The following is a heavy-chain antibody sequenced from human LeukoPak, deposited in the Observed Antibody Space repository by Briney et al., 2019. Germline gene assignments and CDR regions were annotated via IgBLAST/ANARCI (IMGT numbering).Heavy chain of an antibody. Sequence: PSGTLSLTCSVSNGSISRYYWSWIRQPPGKGLEWLGYIHYDGSTNYNPSLKSRVTISVDTSKNQFSLKLSSVTAADTAVYYCARNYSLDVWGQGTTVTVSS. D-gene: IGHD1-7*01. CDR1: NGSISRYY. CDR2: IHYDGST. J-gene: IGHJ6*02. CDR3: ARNYSLDV. V-gene: IGHV4-59*01.